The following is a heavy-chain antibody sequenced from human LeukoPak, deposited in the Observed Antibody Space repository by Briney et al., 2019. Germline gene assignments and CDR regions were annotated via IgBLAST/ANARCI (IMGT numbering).Heavy chain of an antibody. J-gene: IGHJ6*03. CDR3: AREISDSSGYYYAYYMDV. Sequence: GGSLRLSCAASGFSFSDAGMSWVRQAPGKGLEWVSVIYSGGRTYYADSVKGRFTISRDNSKNTVYLQMNSLRAEDTADYYCAREISDSSGYYYAYYMDVWGKGTTVTISS. CDR2: IYSGGRT. D-gene: IGHD3-22*01. V-gene: IGHV3-53*01. CDR1: GFSFSDAG.